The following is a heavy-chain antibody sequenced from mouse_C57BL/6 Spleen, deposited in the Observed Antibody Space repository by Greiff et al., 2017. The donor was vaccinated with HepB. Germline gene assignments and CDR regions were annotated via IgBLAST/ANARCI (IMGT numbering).Heavy chain of an antibody. CDR3: ARPGGSSSYAMDY. CDR1: GFTFSDYG. Sequence: EVMLVESGGGLVKPGGSLKLSCAASGFTFSDYGMHWVRQAPEKGLEWVAYISSGSSTIYYADTVKGRFTISRDNAKNTLFLQMTSLRSEDTAMYYCARPGGSSSYAMDYWGQGTSVTVSS. V-gene: IGHV5-17*01. D-gene: IGHD1-1*01. CDR2: ISSGSSTI. J-gene: IGHJ4*01.